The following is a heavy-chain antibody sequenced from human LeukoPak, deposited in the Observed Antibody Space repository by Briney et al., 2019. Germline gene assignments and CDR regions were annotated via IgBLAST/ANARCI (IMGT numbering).Heavy chain of an antibody. CDR3: ATGIAAAGSDY. J-gene: IGHJ4*02. Sequence: SETLSLTCTVSGGSISSYYWSWIRQPPGKGLEWIGFIYYSGSTNYNPSLKSRVTISVDTSKNQFSLKLSAVTAADTAVYYCATGIAAAGSDYWGQGTLVTVSS. D-gene: IGHD6-13*01. CDR1: GGSISSYY. V-gene: IGHV4-59*01. CDR2: IYYSGST.